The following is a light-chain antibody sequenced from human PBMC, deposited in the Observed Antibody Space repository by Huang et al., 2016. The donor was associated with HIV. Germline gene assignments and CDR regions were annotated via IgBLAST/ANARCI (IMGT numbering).Light chain of an antibody. CDR2: GAS. V-gene: IGKV3-20*01. J-gene: IGKJ2*03. CDR3: QQFGSSPPYS. Sequence: IVLTQSPDTLSLSPGERATRSCRASQTVTNNYLAWYQQRPGQAPRLLIYGASTRATGSPDRCSGSGSGTDFTLTISRLEPKDFVVYYCQQFGSSPPYSFGQGTKLEIK. CDR1: QTVTNNY.